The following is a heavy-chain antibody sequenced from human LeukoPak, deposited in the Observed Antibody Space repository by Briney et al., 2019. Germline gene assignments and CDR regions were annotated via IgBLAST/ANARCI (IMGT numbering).Heavy chain of an antibody. J-gene: IGHJ4*02. V-gene: IGHV4-34*04. CDR2: INHSGYT. Sequence: SETLSLTCAVSGVSFDDYYWAWVRQTPGKGLEWIGEINHSGYTNDSPSLKGRATLSVDTSRKQFSLNLRSVTVADAGIYYCTRMTTGHDYWGQGTLVTVSS. CDR3: TRMTTGHDY. CDR1: GVSFDDYY. D-gene: IGHD4-17*01.